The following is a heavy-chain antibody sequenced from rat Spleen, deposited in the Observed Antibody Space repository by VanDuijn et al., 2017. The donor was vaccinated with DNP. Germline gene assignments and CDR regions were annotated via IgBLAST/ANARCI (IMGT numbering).Heavy chain of an antibody. CDR2: ISTGGGNT. D-gene: IGHD1-10*01. CDR1: GFTFSDYN. J-gene: IGHJ2*01. V-gene: IGHV5S23*01. CDR3: AREQHFHFDY. Sequence: EVQLVESGGDFVQPGRSLKLSCAASGFTFSDYNMAWVRQAPTKGLEWVASISTGGGNTYYRDSVKGRFTVSRDDAKSTLYLQMDSLRSEDTATYYCAREQHFHFDYWGQGVTVTVSS.